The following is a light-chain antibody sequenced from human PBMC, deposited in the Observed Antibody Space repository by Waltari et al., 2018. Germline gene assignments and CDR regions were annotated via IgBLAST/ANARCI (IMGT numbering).Light chain of an antibody. CDR2: AAS. CDR3: QQLNSYPIT. CDR1: RVINSY. Sequence: DIQLTQSPSFLSASVEDRVTITCRASRVINSYLAWYQQKPGKAPKLLIYAASTLQSGVPSRFSGSGSGTEFTLTISSLQPEDFATYYCQQLNSYPITFGQGTRLEI. V-gene: IGKV1-9*01. J-gene: IGKJ5*01.